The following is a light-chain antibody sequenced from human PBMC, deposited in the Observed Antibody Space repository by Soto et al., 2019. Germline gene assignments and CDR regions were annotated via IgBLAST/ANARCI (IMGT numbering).Light chain of an antibody. CDR1: SSNIGAGYD. J-gene: IGLJ2*01. CDR3: QSYDISLSVVV. V-gene: IGLV1-40*01. Sequence: QPVLTQPPSVSGAPGQRVTISCTGSSSNIGAGYDVHWYQQLPGTAPKLLIYGNSNRPSGVPDRVSGSKSGTSASLAITGLQAEDEADYYCQSYDISLSVVVFGGGTKLTVL. CDR2: GNS.